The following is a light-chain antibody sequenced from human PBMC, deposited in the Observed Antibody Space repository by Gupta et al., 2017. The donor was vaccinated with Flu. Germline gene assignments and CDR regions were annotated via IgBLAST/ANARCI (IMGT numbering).Light chain of an antibody. V-gene: IGLV2-8*01. J-gene: IGLJ1*01. CDR1: SSDVGGYTY. CDR3: SSYAGSLYV. CDR2: EVS. Sequence: QSVNISCTGTSSDVGGYTYVSWHQQHPGKAPKLMIYEVSKRPAGVPDRFSGSKSGNTASLTVSGLQAEDEADYYCSSYAGSLYVFGTGTKVTVL.